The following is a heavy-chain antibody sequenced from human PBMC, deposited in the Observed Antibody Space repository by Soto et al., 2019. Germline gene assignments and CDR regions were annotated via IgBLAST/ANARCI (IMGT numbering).Heavy chain of an antibody. J-gene: IGHJ4*02. Sequence: QVQLVQSGAEAKKPGASVKVSFKASGYTFTSYGISWGRQAPGQGLEWMGWISAYNGNTNYAQKLQGRVNMTTDTFTSAGYMELRSLRRDDTAVYYCARDSGQLYYDILTGYYMGGDYLGQGTLVTVSS. D-gene: IGHD3-9*01. CDR1: GYTFTSYG. CDR3: ARDSGQLYYDILTGYYMGGDY. V-gene: IGHV1-18*01. CDR2: ISAYNGNT.